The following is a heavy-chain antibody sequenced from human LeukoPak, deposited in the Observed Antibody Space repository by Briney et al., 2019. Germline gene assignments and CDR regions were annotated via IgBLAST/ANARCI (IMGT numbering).Heavy chain of an antibody. CDR1: GFTFTDSA. V-gene: IGHV3-23*01. J-gene: IGHJ4*02. Sequence: GGSLRLSCAASGFTFTDSAMTWVRQAPGKGLEWVSAISTSGGDTIYTDSVKDRFTISRDNSKNTLYLQMNSLRAEDTAIYYRAKGGSCAPLDYWGQGTLVTVSS. D-gene: IGHD1-26*01. CDR2: ISTSGGDT. CDR3: AKGGSCAPLDY.